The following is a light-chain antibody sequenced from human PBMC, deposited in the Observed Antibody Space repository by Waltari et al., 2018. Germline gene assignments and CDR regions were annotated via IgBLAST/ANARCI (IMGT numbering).Light chain of an antibody. Sequence: DIQMTQSPSSLSASVGDRVTFTCQASQNINNFLNWYQQKPGKAPRLLIYDASNLKARVPSRFSGSGSGTTFTFTISSLQPEDFATYYCEQYDNLVYTFGQGTKLE. CDR2: DAS. J-gene: IGKJ2*01. CDR3: EQYDNLVYT. CDR1: QNINNF. V-gene: IGKV1-33*01.